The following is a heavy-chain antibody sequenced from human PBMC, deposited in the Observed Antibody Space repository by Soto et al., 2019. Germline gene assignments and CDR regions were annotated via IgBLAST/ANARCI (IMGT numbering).Heavy chain of an antibody. CDR3: TRAAWFPYLSFY. Sequence: PGGSLRLSCAASGFTFNRFELHWVRQAPGKGLEWISYISSSGSTAYYASSVEGRFTISRDNANNSVYLQMDSLRAEDTALYYCTRAAWFPYLSFYWGQGALVTVSS. J-gene: IGHJ4*02. CDR1: GFTFNRFE. CDR2: ISSSGSTA. V-gene: IGHV3-48*03. D-gene: IGHD3-10*01.